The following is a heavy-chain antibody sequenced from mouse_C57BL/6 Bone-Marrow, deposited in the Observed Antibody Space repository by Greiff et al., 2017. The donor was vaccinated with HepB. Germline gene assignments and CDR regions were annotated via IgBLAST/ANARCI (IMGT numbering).Heavy chain of an antibody. V-gene: IGHV5-12*01. D-gene: IGHD5-5*01. CDR2: ISNGGGST. CDR3: ARHGLPMDY. Sequence: EVQLVESGGGLVQPGGSLKLSCAASGFTFSDYYMYWVRQTPEKRLEWVAYISNGGGSTYYPDTVKGRFTISRDNAKNTLYLQMSRLKSEDTAMYYCARHGLPMDYWSQGTSVTVSS. J-gene: IGHJ4*01. CDR1: GFTFSDYY.